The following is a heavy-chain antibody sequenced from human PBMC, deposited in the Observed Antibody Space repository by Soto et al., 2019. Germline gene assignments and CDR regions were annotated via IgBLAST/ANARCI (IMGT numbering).Heavy chain of an antibody. D-gene: IGHD3-3*01. Sequence: SVKVSCKASGYRFTSYGINWVRQAPGQGLEWMGGIIPIFGTANYAQKFQGRVTITADESTSTAYMELSSLRSEDTAVYYCARGRRYDFWSGQSYYYYGMDVWGQGTTVTVSS. CDR3: ARGRRYDFWSGQSYYYYGMDV. J-gene: IGHJ6*02. CDR2: IIPIFGTA. V-gene: IGHV1-69*13. CDR1: GYRFTSYG.